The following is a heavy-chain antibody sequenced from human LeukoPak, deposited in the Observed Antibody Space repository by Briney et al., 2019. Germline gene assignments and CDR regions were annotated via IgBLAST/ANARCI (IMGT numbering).Heavy chain of an antibody. CDR3: ARDGGYNYGSPHDY. J-gene: IGHJ4*02. V-gene: IGHV3-7*01. CDR1: GFTFSSYW. Sequence: SGGSLRLSCAASGFTFSSYWMSWVRQAPGKGLEWVANIKQDGSEKYYVDSVKGRFTISRDNAKNSLYLQMNSLRAEDTAVYYCARDGGYNYGSPHDYWGQGTLVTVSS. D-gene: IGHD3-10*01. CDR2: IKQDGSEK.